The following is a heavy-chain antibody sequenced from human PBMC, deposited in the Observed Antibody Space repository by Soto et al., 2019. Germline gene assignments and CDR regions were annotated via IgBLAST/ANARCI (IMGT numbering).Heavy chain of an antibody. Sequence: SQTLSLTCAISGDSVSSNSAAWNWVRQSPSRGLEWLGRAHYRSQWYYDSAVSVRSRITVIPDTSKNQFSLQLNSVTPEDTAVYYCTKQKGDSRTYNGVDVWGQGTTVTVSS. CDR3: TKQKGDSRTYNGVDV. CDR1: GDSVSSNSAA. J-gene: IGHJ6*02. V-gene: IGHV6-1*01. D-gene: IGHD2-21*02. CDR2: AHYRSQWYY.